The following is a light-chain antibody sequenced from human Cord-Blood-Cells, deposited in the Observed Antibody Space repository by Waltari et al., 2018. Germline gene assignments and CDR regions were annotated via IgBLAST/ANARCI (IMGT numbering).Light chain of an antibody. CDR2: AAS. CDR3: QQHNSYSLT. CDR1: QSISSW. V-gene: IGKV1-5*01. J-gene: IGKJ4*02. Sequence: DIQLTQSPSTLSASVGDRVTITCRASQSISSWLAWYQQKPGKAPKLLIYAASTLESGVPSRFSGSGSGTDFTLTISSLQPDDFATYYCQQHNSYSLTFGEGTKVEIK.